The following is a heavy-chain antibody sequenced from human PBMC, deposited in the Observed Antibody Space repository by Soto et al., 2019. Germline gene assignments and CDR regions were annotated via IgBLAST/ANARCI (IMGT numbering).Heavy chain of an antibody. Sequence: ASVKVSCKASGYTFTSYAMHWVRQAPGQRLEWMGWINADNGNTNYSQKFQGRVTITRNTSTSTAYMELSSLSSDDTAVYYCARVMLGGHSDYWGQGTLVTVSS. D-gene: IGHD2-15*01. CDR1: GYTFTSYA. J-gene: IGHJ4*02. CDR3: ARVMLGGHSDY. V-gene: IGHV1-3*01. CDR2: INADNGNT.